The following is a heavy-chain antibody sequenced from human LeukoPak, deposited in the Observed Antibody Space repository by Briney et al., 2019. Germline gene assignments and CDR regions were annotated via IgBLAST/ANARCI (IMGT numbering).Heavy chain of an antibody. CDR2: IYHSGTT. CDR3: ARLSGSSLFDY. CDR1: GGSISSSSHY. J-gene: IGHJ4*02. V-gene: IGHV4-39*01. Sequence: SETQSLTCTVSGGSISSSSHYWGWIRQPPGKGLEWIGSIYHSGTTYYNPPLKSRVTISVDTSKNQFSLKLSSVTAADTAVYYCARLSGSSLFDYWGQGTLVTVSS. D-gene: IGHD1-26*01.